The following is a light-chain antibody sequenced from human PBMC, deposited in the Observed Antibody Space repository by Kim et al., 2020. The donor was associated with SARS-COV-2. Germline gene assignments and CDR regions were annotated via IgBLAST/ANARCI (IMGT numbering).Light chain of an antibody. J-gene: IGLJ2*01. CDR2: LNSDGSH. CDR3: QTWGTGIVV. CDR1: SGHSSYA. V-gene: IGLV4-69*01. Sequence: ASVTPTCTQSSGHSSYAIAWHQQQPEKGPRYLMKLNSDGSHSKGDGIPDRFSGSSSGAERYLTISSLQSEDEADYYCQTWGTGIVVFGGGTQLTVL.